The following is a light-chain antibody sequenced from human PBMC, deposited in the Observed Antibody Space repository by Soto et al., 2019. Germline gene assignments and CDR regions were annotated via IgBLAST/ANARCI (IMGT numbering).Light chain of an antibody. J-gene: IGKJ3*01. Sequence: EIVLTQSPDTLSLSPGERATLSCRASQSVSSSLAWYQQKRGQAPRLLIYDASKRATGIPARFSGSGSGTDFTLTISSLEPEDFAVYYCQQRSNWPPEVTFGPRTKVDIK. CDR2: DAS. V-gene: IGKV3-11*01. CDR3: QQRSNWPPEVT. CDR1: QSVSSS.